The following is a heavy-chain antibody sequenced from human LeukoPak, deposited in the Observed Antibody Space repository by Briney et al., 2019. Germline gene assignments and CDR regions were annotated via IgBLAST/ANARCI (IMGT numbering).Heavy chain of an antibody. V-gene: IGHV3-21*01. CDR1: GFTFSSYS. CDR2: ISSSSYI. Sequence: PGGSLRLSCAASGFTFSSYSMNWVRQAPGKGLEWVSSISSSSYIYYADSVKGRFTISRDNAKNSLYLQMNSLRAEDTAVYYCARGGICSSTSCYSFRRNWFDPWGQGTLVTVSS. J-gene: IGHJ5*02. CDR3: ARGGICSSTSCYSFRRNWFDP. D-gene: IGHD2-2*01.